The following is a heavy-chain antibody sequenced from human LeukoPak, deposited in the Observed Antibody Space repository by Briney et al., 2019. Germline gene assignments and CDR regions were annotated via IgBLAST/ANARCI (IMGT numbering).Heavy chain of an antibody. J-gene: IGHJ5*02. D-gene: IGHD6-19*01. CDR2: IYYSGST. Sequence: SETLSLTCTVSGGSISSGGYYWSWIRQHPGKGLEWIGCIYYSGSTYYNPSLKSRVTISVDTSKNQFSLKLSSVTAADTAVYYCARDSVAGTGNWFDPWGQGTLVTVSS. CDR3: ARDSVAGTGNWFDP. V-gene: IGHV4-31*03. CDR1: GGSISSGGYY.